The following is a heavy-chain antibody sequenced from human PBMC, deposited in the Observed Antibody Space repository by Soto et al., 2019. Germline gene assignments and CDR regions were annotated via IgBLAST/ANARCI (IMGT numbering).Heavy chain of an antibody. CDR2: IYSGGSA. J-gene: IGHJ4*02. CDR1: GITVTNNY. V-gene: IGHV3-66*01. D-gene: IGHD3-10*01. CDR3: ARRFYYDSGSYFDH. Sequence: GGSLRLSCVASGITVTNNYMSWVRQAPGKGLEWVSVIYSGGSAYYAESVKGRFTISRDNSKNTLYLQMNSLRVEDTAVYYCARRFYYDSGSYFDHWGQGTLVTVSS.